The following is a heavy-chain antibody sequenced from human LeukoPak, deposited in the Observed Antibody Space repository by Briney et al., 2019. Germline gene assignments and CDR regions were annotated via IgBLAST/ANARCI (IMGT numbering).Heavy chain of an antibody. V-gene: IGHV3-33*01. CDR1: GLTFSSNG. J-gene: IGHJ4*02. CDR2: IWYDGSKK. Sequence: GGSLRLSCAASGLTFSSNGMHWVRQAPGKGLEWEAVIWYDGSKKYYADSVKGRFTISRDNSKNTLDLQMNSLRAEDTAVYYCATDVRDEYSSGWYPIGYWGQGTLVTVSS. CDR3: ATDVRDEYSSGWYPIGY. D-gene: IGHD6-19*01.